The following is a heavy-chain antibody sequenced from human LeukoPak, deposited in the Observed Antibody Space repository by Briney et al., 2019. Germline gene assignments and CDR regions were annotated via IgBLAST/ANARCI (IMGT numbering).Heavy chain of an antibody. Sequence: GGSLRLSCAASGFTFSDYWMHWVRQVPGKGLVWVSRINTSGSSTTYADSVKGRFTISRDNAKNTLHLQMDSLRAEDTGVYYCARSNHADDFWGQGTLVTVSS. CDR2: INTSGSST. V-gene: IGHV3-74*03. CDR3: ARSNHADDF. CDR1: GFTFSDYW. D-gene: IGHD1-14*01. J-gene: IGHJ4*02.